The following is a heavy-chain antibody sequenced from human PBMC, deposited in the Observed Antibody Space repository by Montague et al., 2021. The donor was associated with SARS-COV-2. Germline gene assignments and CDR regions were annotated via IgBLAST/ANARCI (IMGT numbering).Heavy chain of an antibody. J-gene: IGHJ6*02. CDR2: ISSSSSYT. V-gene: IGHV3-11*05. D-gene: IGHD3-3*01. CDR1: GFTFSDYY. CDR3: ARDRGSITIFGVGTRYGMDV. Sequence: SLRLSCAASGFTFSDYYMSWIRQAPGKGLEWVSYISSSSSYTNYADSVKGRFTISRDNAKNSLYLQMNSLRAEDTAVYYCARDRGSITIFGVGTRYGMDVWGQGTTVTVSS.